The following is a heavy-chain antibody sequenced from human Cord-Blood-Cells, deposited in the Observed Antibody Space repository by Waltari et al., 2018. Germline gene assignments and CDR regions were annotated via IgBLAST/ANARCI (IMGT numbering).Heavy chain of an antibody. CDR2: IIPILGIA. V-gene: IGHV1-69*09. CDR3: ARAGAVADAFDI. CDR1: GGTFSSSA. Sequence: QVQLVQSGAEVKKLGSSVKVSCKASGGTFSSSAISWVRQAPGQGLEWMGRIIPILGIANDAQKFQGRVTITADKSTSTAYMELSSLRSEDTAVYYCARAGAVADAFDIWGQGTMVTVSS. J-gene: IGHJ3*02. D-gene: IGHD6-19*01.